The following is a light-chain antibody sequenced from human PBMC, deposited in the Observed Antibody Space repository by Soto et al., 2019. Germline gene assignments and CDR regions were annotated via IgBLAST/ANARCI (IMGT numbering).Light chain of an antibody. CDR2: DVS. CDR3: CSYAGSLV. V-gene: IGLV2-11*01. Sequence: QSALTQPRSVSGSPGQSVTISCTGTSSDVGGYNYVSWYQQHPGKAPKLMIYDVSKRPSGVPDRFSGSKSGNTASLTISGLQDEDEADYYCCSYAGSLVFGGGTKLTVL. CDR1: SSDVGGYNY. J-gene: IGLJ2*01.